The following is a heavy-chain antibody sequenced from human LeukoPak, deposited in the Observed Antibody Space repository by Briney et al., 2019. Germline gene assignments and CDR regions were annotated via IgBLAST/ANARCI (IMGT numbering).Heavy chain of an antibody. CDR1: GGTFSSYA. J-gene: IGHJ4*02. D-gene: IGHD2-21*01. Sequence: SVKVSCKASGGTFSSYAISWVRQTPGQGLEWMGGIIPIFGTANYAQKFQGRVTITADESTSTAYMELSSLRSQDTAVYYCARHLNPISYFDYWGQGTLVTVSS. CDR3: ARHLNPISYFDY. CDR2: IIPIFGTA. V-gene: IGHV1-69*13.